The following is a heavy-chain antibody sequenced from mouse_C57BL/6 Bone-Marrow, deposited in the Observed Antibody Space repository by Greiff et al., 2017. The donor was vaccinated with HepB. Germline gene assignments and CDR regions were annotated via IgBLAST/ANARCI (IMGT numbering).Heavy chain of an antibody. J-gene: IGHJ1*03. CDR2: ISDGGSYT. V-gene: IGHV5-4*01. D-gene: IGHD1-1*01. Sequence: EVKVVESGGGLVKPGGSLKLSCAASGFTFSSYAMSWVRQTPEKRLEWVATISDGGSYTYYPDNVKGRFTISRDNAKNNLYLQMSHLKSEDTAMYYCAREDYGSSLDWYFDVWGTGTTVTVSS. CDR1: GFTFSSYA. CDR3: AREDYGSSLDWYFDV.